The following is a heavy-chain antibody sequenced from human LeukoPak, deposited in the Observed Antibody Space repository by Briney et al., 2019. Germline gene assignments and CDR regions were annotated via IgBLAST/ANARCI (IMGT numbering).Heavy chain of an antibody. Sequence: PGGSLRPSCAASGFTFSSYAMTGVRQAPGKGLEWVSIIGGSGDSPYYADSVKGRFTISRDNSKNTLFLQMNSLRAEDTALYYCAKSNVDDFWSGYDYWGQGTLVTVSS. V-gene: IGHV3-23*01. D-gene: IGHD3-3*01. CDR2: IGGSGDSP. CDR3: AKSNVDDFWSGYDY. CDR1: GFTFSSYA. J-gene: IGHJ4*02.